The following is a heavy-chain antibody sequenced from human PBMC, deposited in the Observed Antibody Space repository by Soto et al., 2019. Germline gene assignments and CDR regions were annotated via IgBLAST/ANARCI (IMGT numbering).Heavy chain of an antibody. J-gene: IGHJ6*03. CDR2: VYYCGNT. Sequence: QVQLQESGPGLVKPSETLSLTCTVSGGSISPYYWSWIRQPPGKGLEWIGYVYYCGNTNYNPSLESRVTISVDTSRNRFSLNLTSATAADTAVYYCARKGAAASYAHYYMDVWGRGTAVTVSS. CDR1: GGSISPYY. D-gene: IGHD6-13*01. V-gene: IGHV4-59*01. CDR3: ARKGAAASYAHYYMDV.